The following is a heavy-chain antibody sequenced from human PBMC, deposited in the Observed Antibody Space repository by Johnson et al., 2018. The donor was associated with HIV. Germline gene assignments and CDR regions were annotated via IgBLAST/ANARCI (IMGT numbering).Heavy chain of an antibody. CDR1: GFTFSSYA. CDR2: ISYDGSNK. CDR3: ARANRGRNDAFDI. D-gene: IGHD2-15*01. J-gene: IGHJ3*02. V-gene: IGHV3-30*14. Sequence: QVQLVESGGGVVQPGRSLRLSCAASGFTFSSYAMHWVRQAPGKGLEWVAVISYDGSNKYYADSVKGRFTISRENAKNSLYLQMNSLRAGDTAVYYCARANRGRNDAFDIWGQGTMVTVSS.